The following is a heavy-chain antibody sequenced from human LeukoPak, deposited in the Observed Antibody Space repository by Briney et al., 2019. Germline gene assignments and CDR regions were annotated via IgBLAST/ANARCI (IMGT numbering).Heavy chain of an antibody. Sequence: SQTLSLTCAISAESVSSNSACWTWIRQSPSSGLEWLGRTCYRSRWGSDYAPSLKSRISINADTSKNQFSLQLNSVTPEDTAVYYCAREGDWAGTAYWGQGTLVAVSA. CDR1: AESVSSNSAC. J-gene: IGHJ4*02. CDR2: TCYRSRWGS. CDR3: AREGDWAGTAY. D-gene: IGHD3/OR15-3a*01. V-gene: IGHV6-1*01.